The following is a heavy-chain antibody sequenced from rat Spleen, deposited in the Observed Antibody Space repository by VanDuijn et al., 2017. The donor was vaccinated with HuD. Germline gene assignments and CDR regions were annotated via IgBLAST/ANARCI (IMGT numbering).Heavy chain of an antibody. CDR3: ARHPQLGAYWYFDF. Sequence: EVQLAESGGGLVQPGRSLKLSCAASGFTFSDFFMAWVRQAPKKGLEWVASISYEGISTFYGDSVKGRFTISRDNAKDTLYLQLNSLRSEDTATYYCARHPQLGAYWYFDFWGPGTMVTVSS. V-gene: IGHV5-22*01. CDR2: ISYEGIST. CDR1: GFTFSDFF. D-gene: IGHD5-1*01. J-gene: IGHJ1*01.